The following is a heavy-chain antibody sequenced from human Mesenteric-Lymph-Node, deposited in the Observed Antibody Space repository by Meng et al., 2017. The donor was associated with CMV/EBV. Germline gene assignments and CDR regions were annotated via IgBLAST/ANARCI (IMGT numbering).Heavy chain of an antibody. D-gene: IGHD3-9*01. CDR3: AKDRLGKGANYFGMDV. CDR2: VRYDGSNK. V-gene: IGHV3-30*02. CDR1: GFTFSSYG. Sequence: SCAASGFTFSSYGMHWVRQAPGKGLQWVSFVRYDGSNKYYVDSVKGRFTISRDNSKNTLYLQMNSPRAEDTAVYYCAKDRLGKGANYFGMDVWGQGTTVTVSS. J-gene: IGHJ6*02.